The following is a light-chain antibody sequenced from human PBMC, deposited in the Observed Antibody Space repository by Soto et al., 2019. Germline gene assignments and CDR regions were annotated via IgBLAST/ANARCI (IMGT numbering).Light chain of an antibody. J-gene: IGKJ4*01. CDR2: GTS. CDR1: QSVSSTY. Sequence: EIVLTQSPGTLSLSPGERATLSCRASQSVSSTYLAWYQQKPGQAPRLLIYGTSSRATGIPDRFSGSGSGTDFTLTISRLEPEDFAVYYCQQYDISPRTFGGGTRVEIK. V-gene: IGKV3-20*01. CDR3: QQYDISPRT.